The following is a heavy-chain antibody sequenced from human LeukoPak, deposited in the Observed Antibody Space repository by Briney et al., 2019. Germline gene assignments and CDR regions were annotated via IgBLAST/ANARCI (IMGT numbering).Heavy chain of an antibody. CDR1: GGSISSYY. CDR2: IYYSGST. D-gene: IGHD5-18*01. J-gene: IGHJ4*02. CDR3: ARGGTALMVGWYYFDY. Sequence: PSETLSLTCTVSGGSISSYYWSWIRQPPGKGLEWIGYIYYSGSTNYNPSLKSRVTISVGTSKNQFSLKLSSVTAADTAVYYCARGGTALMVGWYYFDYWRQGTLVTVSS. V-gene: IGHV4-59*01.